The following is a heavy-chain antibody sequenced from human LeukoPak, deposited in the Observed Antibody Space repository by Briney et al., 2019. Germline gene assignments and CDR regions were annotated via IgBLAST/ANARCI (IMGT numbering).Heavy chain of an antibody. Sequence: PGGTLRLSCAASGFTFSSYGMSWVRQAPGKGLEWVSAISGSGGSTYYADSVKGRFTISRDNSKNTLYLQMNSLRAEDTAVYYCAKSFESWADAFDIWDQGTMVTVSS. J-gene: IGHJ3*02. CDR1: GFTFSSYG. V-gene: IGHV3-23*01. CDR2: ISGSGGST. D-gene: IGHD6-13*01. CDR3: AKSFESWADAFDI.